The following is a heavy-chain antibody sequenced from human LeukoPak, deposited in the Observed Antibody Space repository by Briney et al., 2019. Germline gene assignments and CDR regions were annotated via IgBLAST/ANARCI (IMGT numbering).Heavy chain of an antibody. CDR2: ISAYNGNT. J-gene: IGHJ6*03. V-gene: IGHV1-18*01. CDR3: ARGRWGYCSGGSCYSGPYYYYYMDV. CDR1: GCTFTSYA. Sequence: ASVKVSCKASGCTFTSYAMNWVRQAPGQGLEWMGWISAYNGNTNYAQKLQGRVTMTTDTSTSTAYMELRSLRSDDTAVYYCARGRWGYCSGGSCYSGPYYYYYMDVWGKGTTVTISS. D-gene: IGHD2-15*01.